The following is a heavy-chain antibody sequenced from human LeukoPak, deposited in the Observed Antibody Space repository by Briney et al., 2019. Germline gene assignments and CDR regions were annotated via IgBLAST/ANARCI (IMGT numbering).Heavy chain of an antibody. J-gene: IGHJ4*02. CDR3: AISLIAVAGTLSF. V-gene: IGHV1-69-2*01. CDR2: LEPEDGET. D-gene: IGHD6-19*01. CDR1: GYTFTDYY. Sequence: GASVKVSCKVSGYTFTDYYMHWFQQAPGKRLEWMGLLEPEDGETRYAEKFQGRVTITADTPTDTAYMEVSSLRSDDTAVYYCAISLIAVAGTLSFWGQGTLVTVSS.